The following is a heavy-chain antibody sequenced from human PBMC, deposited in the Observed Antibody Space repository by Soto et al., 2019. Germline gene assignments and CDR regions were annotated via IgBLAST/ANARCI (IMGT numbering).Heavy chain of an antibody. D-gene: IGHD1-26*01. Sequence: TSETLSLTCTVSGGSISSYYWSWIRQPPGKGLEWIGYIYYSGSTNYNPSLKSRVTISVDTSKNQFSLKLSSVTAADTAVYYCARESGSGSYYIRGFDYWGQGTLVTVSS. CDR2: IYYSGST. V-gene: IGHV4-59*01. J-gene: IGHJ4*02. CDR1: GGSISSYY. CDR3: ARESGSGSYYIRGFDY.